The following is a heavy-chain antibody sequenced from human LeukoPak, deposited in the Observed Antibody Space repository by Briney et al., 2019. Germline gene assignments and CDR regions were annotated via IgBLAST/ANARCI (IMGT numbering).Heavy chain of an antibody. CDR1: GGSISSGSYY. J-gene: IGHJ4*02. D-gene: IGHD3-22*01. CDR3: ARDSGHNYYDSRSFDY. Sequence: PSETLSLTCPVSGGSISSGSYYWSWIRQPAGKGLEWIGRIYTSGSTNYNPSLKSRVTISVDTSKNQFSLKLSSVTAADTAVYYCARDSGHNYYDSRSFDYWGQGTLVTVSS. CDR2: IYTSGST. V-gene: IGHV4-61*02.